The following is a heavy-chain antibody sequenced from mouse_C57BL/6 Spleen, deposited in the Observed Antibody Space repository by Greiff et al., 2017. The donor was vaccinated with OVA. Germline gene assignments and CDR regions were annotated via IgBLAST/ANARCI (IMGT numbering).Heavy chain of an antibody. Sequence: QVQLQQSGPELVKPGASVKISCKASGYAFSSSWMNWVKQRPGKGLEWIGRIYPGDGDTNYNGKFKGKATLTADKSSSTAYMQLSSLTSEDSAVYFCARSVEASFDYWGQGTTLTVSS. J-gene: IGHJ2*01. CDR2: IYPGDGDT. D-gene: IGHD6-1*01. CDR3: ARSVEASFDY. V-gene: IGHV1-82*01. CDR1: GYAFSSSW.